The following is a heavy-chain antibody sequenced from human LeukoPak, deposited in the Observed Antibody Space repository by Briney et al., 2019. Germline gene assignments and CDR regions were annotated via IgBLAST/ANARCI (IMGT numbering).Heavy chain of an antibody. CDR1: GGSISSYY. V-gene: IGHV4-59*01. J-gene: IGHJ6*03. D-gene: IGHD2-15*01. Sequence: SETLSLTCTVSGGSISSYYWSWIRQPPGKGLEWIGYIYYSGSTNYNPSLKSRVTISVDTSKNQFSLKLSSVTAADTAVYYCARSVEGYCSGGSCHSYYYYMDVWGKGTTVTVSS. CDR3: ARSVEGYCSGGSCHSYYYYMDV. CDR2: IYYSGST.